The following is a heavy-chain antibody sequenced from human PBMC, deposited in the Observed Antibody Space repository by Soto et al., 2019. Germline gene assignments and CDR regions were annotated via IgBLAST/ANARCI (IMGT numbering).Heavy chain of an antibody. CDR2: IYSGGST. D-gene: IGHD4-17*01. CDR3: ARTKDYGDRTFDF. J-gene: IGHJ4*02. V-gene: IGHV3-66*01. Sequence: PGGSLSLSCAASGFTVSSNYMSWVRQAPGKGLEWVSVIYSGGSTYYADSVKGRFTISRDNSKNTLYLQMNSLRAEDTAVYYCARTKDYGDRTFDFWGKGTLVTVSS. CDR1: GFTVSSNY.